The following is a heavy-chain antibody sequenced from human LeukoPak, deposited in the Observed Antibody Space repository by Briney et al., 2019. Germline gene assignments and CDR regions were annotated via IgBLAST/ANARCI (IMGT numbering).Heavy chain of an antibody. CDR3: VRHGYTASHFFLDY. CDR2: IYTTGMT. J-gene: IGHJ4*02. CDR1: TASINSYY. Sequence: SETLSLTCTVSTASINSYYRGWVRQPAGRGLEWIGRIYTTGMTQYDPSLQSRVTMSVDTSQKQFSLNLRSVTAADTAIYFCVRHGYTASHFFLDYWSQGALVTVSS. V-gene: IGHV4-4*07. D-gene: IGHD5-18*01.